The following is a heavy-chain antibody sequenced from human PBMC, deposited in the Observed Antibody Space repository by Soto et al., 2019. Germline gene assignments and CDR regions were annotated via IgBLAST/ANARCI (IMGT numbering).Heavy chain of an antibody. Sequence: GGSLRLSCAASGFTFITYSMNWGRQAPGKGLEWVSYISSSSTYIYYADSVKGRFTISRDNAKNSLYLQMNSLRAEDTAVYYCLIAVAGSFAPDYWGQGTLVTVSS. V-gene: IGHV3-21*01. CDR2: ISSSSTYI. D-gene: IGHD6-19*01. CDR1: GFTFITYS. CDR3: LIAVAGSFAPDY. J-gene: IGHJ4*02.